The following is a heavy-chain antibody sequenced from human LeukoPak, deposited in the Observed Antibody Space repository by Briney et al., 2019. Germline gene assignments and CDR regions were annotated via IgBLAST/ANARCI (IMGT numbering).Heavy chain of an antibody. CDR2: IKQEGSEK. Sequence: GGSLRLSCAASGFTFSSYWMSWVRQAPGKGLEWLANIKQEGSEKKYVDSVKGRFTISRDNAKNSLYLQMNSLRAEDTAVYFCTRDGLYYYDSSGYRYFDYWGQGTLVTVSS. CDR3: TRDGLYYYDSSGYRYFDY. CDR1: GFTFSSYW. V-gene: IGHV3-7*01. D-gene: IGHD3-22*01. J-gene: IGHJ4*02.